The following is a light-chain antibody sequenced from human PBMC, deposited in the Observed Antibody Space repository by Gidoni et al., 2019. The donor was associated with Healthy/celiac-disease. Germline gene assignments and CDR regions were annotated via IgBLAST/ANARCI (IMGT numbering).Light chain of an antibody. CDR2: QDS. Sequence: SYELTQPPSVSVSPGQTASITCPGDKLGDKYACWYQQKPGQSPVLVIYQDSKRPSGIPERFSGSNSGNTATLTISGTQAMDEADYYCQAWDSSPEVVFGGGTKLTVL. CDR1: KLGDKY. CDR3: QAWDSSPEVV. V-gene: IGLV3-1*01. J-gene: IGLJ2*01.